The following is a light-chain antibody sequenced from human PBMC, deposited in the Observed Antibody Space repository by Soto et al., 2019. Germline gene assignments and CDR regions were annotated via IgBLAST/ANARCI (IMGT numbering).Light chain of an antibody. CDR2: DVS. CDR3: CSYAGGYTHAV. CDR1: SSDVGTYNY. Sequence: QSALTQPRSVSGPPGQSVSISCSGTSSDVGTYNYVSWYQQHPGNAPKLMIYDVSKRPSGVPDRFSGSKSGNTASLTISGLQAEDEADYYCCSYAGGYTHAVFGGGTKVTVL. V-gene: IGLV2-11*01. J-gene: IGLJ2*01.